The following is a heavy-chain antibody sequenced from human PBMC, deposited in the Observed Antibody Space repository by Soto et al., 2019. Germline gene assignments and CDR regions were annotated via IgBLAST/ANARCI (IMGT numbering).Heavy chain of an antibody. CDR1: GFTFSSYA. J-gene: IGHJ3*02. Sequence: PGGSLRLSCAASGFTFSSYAMSWVRQAPGKGLEWVSAISGSGGSTYYADSVKGRFTISRDNSKNTLYLQMNSLRAEDTAVYYCAKVRTYYYDSSGYQSDAFDIWGQGTMVTVSS. CDR2: ISGSGGST. CDR3: AKVRTYYYDSSGYQSDAFDI. V-gene: IGHV3-23*01. D-gene: IGHD3-22*01.